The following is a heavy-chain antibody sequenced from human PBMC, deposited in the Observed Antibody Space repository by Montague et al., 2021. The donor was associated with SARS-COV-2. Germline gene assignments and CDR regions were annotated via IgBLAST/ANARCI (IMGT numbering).Heavy chain of an antibody. CDR3: AKDSYYYGLGYGMDV. CDR1: GFTFSNSA. CDR2: SGGSVGGT. J-gene: IGHJ6*02. D-gene: IGHD3-10*01. Sequence: SLRLSCAASGFTFSNSAMNWLRQAPGKGLEWVSGSGGSVGGTHYADSVKGRFTISRDNSKNVLYLQMNSLRAEDTALYYCAKDSYYYGLGYGMDVWGQGTTVTVSS. V-gene: IGHV3-23*01.